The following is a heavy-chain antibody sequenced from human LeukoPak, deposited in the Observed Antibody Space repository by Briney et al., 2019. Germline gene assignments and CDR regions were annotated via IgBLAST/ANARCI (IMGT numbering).Heavy chain of an antibody. CDR2: IYTSGST. CDR3: ARDVRGFFDY. J-gene: IGHJ4*02. D-gene: IGHD3-10*02. Sequence: SETLSLTCTVSGGSISSGSYYWSWIRQPAGKGLEWIGRIYTSGSTNYNPSLKSRVTMSVDTSKNQFSLKLSSVTAADTAVYYCARDVRGFFDYWGQGTLVTVSS. V-gene: IGHV4-61*02. CDR1: GGSISSGSYY.